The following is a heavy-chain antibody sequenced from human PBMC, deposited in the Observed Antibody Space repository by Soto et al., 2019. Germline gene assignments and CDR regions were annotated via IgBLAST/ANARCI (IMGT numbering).Heavy chain of an antibody. V-gene: IGHV1-18*01. CDR3: ARDNINNSYYGMAF. J-gene: IGHJ6*02. CDR2: ISAYNGNT. Sequence: QVQLVQSGAEVKKPGASVKVSCKASGYTFTSYGISWARQAPGQRIEWMGWISAYNGNTNYAQKLQGRVTMTTDTSTSTYYMEPWSQRPHGTALYYCARDNINNSYYGMAFWGQGTTGTV. CDR1: GYTFTSYG.